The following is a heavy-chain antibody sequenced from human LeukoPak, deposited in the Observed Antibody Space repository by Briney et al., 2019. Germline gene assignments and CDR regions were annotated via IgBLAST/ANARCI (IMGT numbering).Heavy chain of an antibody. CDR1: GFSFSTYG. V-gene: IGHV3-7*01. Sequence: PGGSLRLSCAASGFSFSTYGMHWVRQAPGKGLEWVANIKQGGSEKYYVDSVKGRFTISRDNAKNSLYLQMNSLRAEDTAVYYCAREDVDIVATQPEYYYYMDVWGKGTTVTVSS. D-gene: IGHD5-12*01. J-gene: IGHJ6*03. CDR2: IKQGGSEK. CDR3: AREDVDIVATQPEYYYYMDV.